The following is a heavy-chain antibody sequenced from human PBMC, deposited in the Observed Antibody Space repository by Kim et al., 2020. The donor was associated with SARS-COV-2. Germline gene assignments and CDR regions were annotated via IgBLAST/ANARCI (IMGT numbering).Heavy chain of an antibody. CDR2: IYYSGST. J-gene: IGHJ4*02. CDR1: GGSISSSSYY. V-gene: IGHV4-39*01. CDR3: ARHKGKGTVTTPLDY. Sequence: SETLSLTCTVSGGSISSSSYYWGWIRQPPGKGLEWIGSIYYSGSTYYNPSLKSRVTISVDTSKNQFSLKLSSVTAADTAVYYCARHKGKGTVTTPLDYWGQGTLVTVSS. D-gene: IGHD4-17*01.